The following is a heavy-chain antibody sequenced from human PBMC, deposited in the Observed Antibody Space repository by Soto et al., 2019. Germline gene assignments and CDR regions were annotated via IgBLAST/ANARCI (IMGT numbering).Heavy chain of an antibody. Sequence: QVQLGQSGAEVKKPGSSVKVSCKASGGTFSSYAIGWVRQAPGQGLEWMGAIIPIFGTANYAQKFQGRVTITADESTSTAYMELSSLRSEDTAVYYCARGGSIAARLVGYYYYGMDVWGQGTTVTVSS. V-gene: IGHV1-69*01. CDR2: IIPIFGTA. D-gene: IGHD6-6*01. CDR3: ARGGSIAARLVGYYYYGMDV. CDR1: GGTFSSYA. J-gene: IGHJ6*02.